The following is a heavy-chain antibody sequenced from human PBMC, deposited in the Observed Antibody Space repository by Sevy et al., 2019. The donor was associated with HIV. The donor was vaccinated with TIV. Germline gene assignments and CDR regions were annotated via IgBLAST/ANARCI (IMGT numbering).Heavy chain of an antibody. V-gene: IGHV4-59*01. D-gene: IGHD5-12*01. CDR2: IYYTAST. Sequence: SETLSLTCTVSGGPISVYYWTWIRQSPGKGLEYIGYIYYTASTNYNPSLKSRVTISLDTSKNQFSLNLSSVTAADSAVYYCARAPPVRSGDDSLNWFDPWGQGTLVTVSS. J-gene: IGHJ5*02. CDR1: GGPISVYY. CDR3: ARAPPVRSGDDSLNWFDP.